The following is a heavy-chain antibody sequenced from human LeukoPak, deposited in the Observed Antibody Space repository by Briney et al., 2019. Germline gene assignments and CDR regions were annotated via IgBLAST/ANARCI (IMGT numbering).Heavy chain of an antibody. CDR3: ARELVDVSLRYSSSLGGMDV. Sequence: SETLSLTCTVSGGSISSSSYYWSWIRQPPGKGLEWIGYIYYSGSTNYNPSLKSRVTISVDTSKNQFSLKLSSVTAADTAVYYCARELVDVSLRYSSSLGGMDVWGQGTTVTVSS. J-gene: IGHJ6*02. CDR2: IYYSGST. V-gene: IGHV4-61*01. CDR1: GGSISSSSYY. D-gene: IGHD6-13*01.